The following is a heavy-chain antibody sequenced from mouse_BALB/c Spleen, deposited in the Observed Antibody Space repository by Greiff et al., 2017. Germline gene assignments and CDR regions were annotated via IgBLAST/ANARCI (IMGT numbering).Heavy chain of an antibody. J-gene: IGHJ2*01. CDR3: ARDLGYDGYYFDY. CDR2: IWAGGST. V-gene: IGHV2-9*02. CDR1: GFSLTSYG. D-gene: IGHD2-14*01. Sequence: QVQLQQSGPGLVAPSQSLSITCTVSGFSLTSYGVHWVRQPPGKGLEWLGVIWAGGSTNYNSALMSRLSISKANSKSQVFLKMNSLQTDDTAMYYCARDLGYDGYYFDYWGQGTTLTVSS.